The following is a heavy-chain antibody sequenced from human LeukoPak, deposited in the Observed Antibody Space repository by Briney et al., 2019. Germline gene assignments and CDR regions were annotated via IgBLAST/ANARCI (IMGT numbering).Heavy chain of an antibody. CDR3: ARDVSPYSSGWYGY. D-gene: IGHD6-19*01. CDR2: ISSSSSYI. J-gene: IGHJ4*02. Sequence: PGGSLRLSCAASGFTFSSYSMNWVRQAPGKGLEWVSSISSSSSYIYYADSVKGRFTISRDNAKNSLYLQMNSLRAEDTAVYYYARDVSPYSSGWYGYWGQGTLVTVSS. CDR1: GFTFSSYS. V-gene: IGHV3-21*01.